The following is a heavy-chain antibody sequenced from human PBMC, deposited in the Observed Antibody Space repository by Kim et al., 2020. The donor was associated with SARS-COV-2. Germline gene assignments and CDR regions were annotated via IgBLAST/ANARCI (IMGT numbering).Heavy chain of an antibody. J-gene: IGHJ4*02. CDR2: IYHSGGT. D-gene: IGHD6-6*01. CDR1: GGSISSSNW. V-gene: IGHV4-4*02. CDR3: ARDAPNPGSSGLGY. Sequence: SETLSLTCAVSGGSISSSNWWSWVRQPPGKGLEWIGEIYHSGGTNYNPSLKSRVTISVDKSKNQFSLKLSSVTAADTAVYYCARDAPNPGSSGLGYWGQGTLVTVSS.